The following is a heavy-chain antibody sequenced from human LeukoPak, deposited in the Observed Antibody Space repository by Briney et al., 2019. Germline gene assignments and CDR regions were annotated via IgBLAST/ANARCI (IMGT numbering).Heavy chain of an antibody. Sequence: PSETLSLTCTVSGGSVSSGSYYWGWIRQPPGKGLGWIGRIYYSGSTYYNPSLKSRVAISVDTSKNQFSLKLSSVTAADTAIYYCARHIFDSSGLSPDYWGQGTLVTVSS. D-gene: IGHD3-22*01. V-gene: IGHV4-39*01. CDR3: ARHIFDSSGLSPDY. J-gene: IGHJ4*02. CDR2: IYYSGST. CDR1: GGSVSSGSYY.